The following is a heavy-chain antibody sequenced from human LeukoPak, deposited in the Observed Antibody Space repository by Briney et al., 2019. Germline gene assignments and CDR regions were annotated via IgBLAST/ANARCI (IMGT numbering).Heavy chain of an antibody. Sequence: ASVKVSCKASGYTFTSYDINWVRQATGQGLEWMGWMNPNSGNTGYAQKLQGRVTMTTDTSTSTAYMELRSLRSDDTAVYYCARFAQGYYGSGPDYWGQGTLVTVSS. J-gene: IGHJ4*02. CDR1: GYTFTSYD. CDR3: ARFAQGYYGSGPDY. D-gene: IGHD3-10*01. V-gene: IGHV1-8*01. CDR2: MNPNSGNT.